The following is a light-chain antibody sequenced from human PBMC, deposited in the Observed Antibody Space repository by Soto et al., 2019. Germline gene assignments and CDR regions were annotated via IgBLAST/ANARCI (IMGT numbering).Light chain of an antibody. CDR3: CSYASGFTVL. V-gene: IGLV2-11*01. J-gene: IGLJ2*01. CDR1: SSDVGGYNY. Sequence: QSALTQPRSVAGSPGQSVTISCTGTSSDVGGYNYVSWYQQHPGKAPKLIIYDVSKRPSGVPDRFSGSKSGNTASLTISGLQAEDEADYYCCSYASGFTVLFGGGTKLTVL. CDR2: DVS.